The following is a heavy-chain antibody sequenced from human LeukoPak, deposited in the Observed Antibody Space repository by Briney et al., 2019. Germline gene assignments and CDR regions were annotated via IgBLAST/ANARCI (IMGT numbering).Heavy chain of an antibody. CDR1: GFTFSSYE. J-gene: IGHJ4*02. CDR2: ISSSGSTI. Sequence: PGGSLRLSCAASGFTFSSYEMNWVRQAPGKGLEWVSYISSSGSTIYYADSVKSRFTISRDNAKNSLYLQMNSLRAEDTAVYYCASPRPYGSGSNIFDYWGQGALVTVSS. V-gene: IGHV3-48*03. CDR3: ASPRPYGSGSNIFDY. D-gene: IGHD3-10*01.